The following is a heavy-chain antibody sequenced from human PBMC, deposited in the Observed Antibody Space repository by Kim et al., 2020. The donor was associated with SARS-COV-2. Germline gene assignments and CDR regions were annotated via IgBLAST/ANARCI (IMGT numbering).Heavy chain of an antibody. CDR2: IHLGNGDT. J-gene: IGHJ6*02. D-gene: IGHD5-12*01. CDR1: GYTFTTYA. CDR3: ARGATSPYYGMDV. V-gene: IGHV1-3*01. Sequence: ASVKVSCKASGYTFTTYAMHWVRQAPGQRLEWMGWIHLGNGDTNYSQKFQGRVTITRDTSASTAYMELSSLRSEDTAVYYCARGATSPYYGMDVWGQGTTVTISS.